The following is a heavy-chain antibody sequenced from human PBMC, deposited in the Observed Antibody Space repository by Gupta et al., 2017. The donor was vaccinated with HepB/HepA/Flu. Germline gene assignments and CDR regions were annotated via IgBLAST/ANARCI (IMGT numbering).Heavy chain of an antibody. Sequence: QVRLQESGPGLVKPSETLSLRCSVSDGSISSYYWSWIRRPPGKGLEWIGNIYYSGSAKYNPSLEGRASISVDTSKNQLSLQMTSVTAADTAVYYCAREGTRRKNVAGSHRLYYDAMDVWGRGTTVIVSS. V-gene: IGHV4-59*01. D-gene: IGHD3-16*01. CDR3: AREGTRRKNVAGSHRLYYDAMDV. CDR2: IYYSGSA. CDR1: DGSISSYY. J-gene: IGHJ6*02.